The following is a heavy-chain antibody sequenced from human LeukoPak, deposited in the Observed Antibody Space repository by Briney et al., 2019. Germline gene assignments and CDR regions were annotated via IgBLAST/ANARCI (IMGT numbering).Heavy chain of an antibody. V-gene: IGHV3-30*03. CDR2: ISYDGSNK. CDR3: ASQYSGYIYGDY. J-gene: IGHJ4*02. D-gene: IGHD5-12*01. CDR1: GFTFSSYS. Sequence: GSLRLSCAASGFTFSSYSMNWVRQAPGKGLEWVAVISYDGSNKYYADSVKGRFTISRDNSKNTLYLQMNILRAEDTAVYYCASQYSGYIYGDYWGQGTLVTVSS.